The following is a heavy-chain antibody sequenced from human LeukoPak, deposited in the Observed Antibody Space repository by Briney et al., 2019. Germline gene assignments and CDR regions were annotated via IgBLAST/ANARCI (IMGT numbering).Heavy chain of an antibody. V-gene: IGHV3-30*18. CDR3: AKEGRSTSWDYYYGMDV. Sequence: GGSLRLSCAASGFTFSSYGMHWVRQAPGKGLEWVAVISYDGSNKYYADSVKGRFTISRDNSKNTLYLQMNSLRAEDTAVYCCAKEGRSTSWDYYYGMDVWGQGTTVTVSS. D-gene: IGHD2-2*01. CDR2: ISYDGSNK. CDR1: GFTFSSYG. J-gene: IGHJ6*02.